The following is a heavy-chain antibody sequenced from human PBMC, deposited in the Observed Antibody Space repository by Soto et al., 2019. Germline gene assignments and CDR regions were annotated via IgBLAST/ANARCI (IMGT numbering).Heavy chain of an antibody. Sequence: QVQLVQSGAEVKKPGSSVKVSCKASGGTFSSYAISWVRQAPGQGLEWMGGIIPIFGTANYAQKFQGRVTITADESTSTAYMELSSLRSDDTAVYYCARVPTTANGGWFDPWGQGTLVTVSS. V-gene: IGHV1-69*12. J-gene: IGHJ5*02. D-gene: IGHD4-4*01. CDR2: IIPIFGTA. CDR1: GGTFSSYA. CDR3: ARVPTTANGGWFDP.